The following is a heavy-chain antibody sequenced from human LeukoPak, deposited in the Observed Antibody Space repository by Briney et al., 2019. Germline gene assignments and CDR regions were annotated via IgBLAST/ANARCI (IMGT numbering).Heavy chain of an antibody. V-gene: IGHV1-2*02. D-gene: IGHD3-10*01. Sequence: ASVKVSCKASGYTFTSYYMHWVRQAPGQGLEWMGWINPNSGGTNYAQKFQGRVTMTRDTSISTAYMELSRLRSDDTAVYYCARARGSGSYYGHDYYYYYYMDVWGQGTTVTVSS. CDR1: GYTFTSYY. CDR3: ARARGSGSYYGHDYYYYYYMDV. J-gene: IGHJ6*03. CDR2: INPNSGGT.